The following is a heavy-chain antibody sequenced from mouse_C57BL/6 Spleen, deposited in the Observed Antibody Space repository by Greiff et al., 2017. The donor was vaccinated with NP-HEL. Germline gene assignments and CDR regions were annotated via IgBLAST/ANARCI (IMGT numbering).Heavy chain of an antibody. J-gene: IGHJ2*01. V-gene: IGHV1-82*01. CDR3: ARRGTVVLDY. CDR2: IYPGDGDT. Sequence: QVQLQQSGPELVKPGASVKISCKASGYAFSSSWMNWVKQRPGKGLEWIGRIYPGDGDTNYNGKFKGKATLTADKSSSTAYMQLSSLTSEDSAVYFCARRGTVVLDYWGQGTTLTVSS. CDR1: GYAFSSSW. D-gene: IGHD1-1*01.